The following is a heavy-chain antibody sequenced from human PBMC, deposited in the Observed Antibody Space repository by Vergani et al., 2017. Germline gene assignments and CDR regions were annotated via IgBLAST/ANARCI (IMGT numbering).Heavy chain of an antibody. J-gene: IGHJ5*02. CDR3: GGVADFYGLGSRLLDL. Sequence: QVRLQESGAGLVKPSETLSLTCSVSGGSMSGYYWSWIRQPPGKELEWIGYMYHSGSTNYNPSLETRVTISGDPAKNQFSLKLNSVPAADTAVYYCGGVADFYGLGSRLLDLWGQGILVTVSS. V-gene: IGHV4-59*01. CDR2: MYHSGST. CDR1: GGSMSGYY. D-gene: IGHD3-10*01.